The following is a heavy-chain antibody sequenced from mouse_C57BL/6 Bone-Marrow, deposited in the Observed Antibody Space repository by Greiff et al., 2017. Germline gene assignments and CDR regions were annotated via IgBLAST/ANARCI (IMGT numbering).Heavy chain of an antibody. D-gene: IGHD2-3*01. V-gene: IGHV1-63*01. CDR2: IYPGGGYT. CDR3: ARRGRDCYYYAMDY. Sequence: QVQLQQSGAELVRPGTSVKMSCKASGYTFTNYWIGWAKQRPGHGLEWIGDIYPGGGYTNYNEKFKGKATLTADKSSSTAYMQFSSLTSEDSAIYYCARRGRDCYYYAMDYWGQGTSVTVSS. CDR1: GYTFTNYW. J-gene: IGHJ4*01.